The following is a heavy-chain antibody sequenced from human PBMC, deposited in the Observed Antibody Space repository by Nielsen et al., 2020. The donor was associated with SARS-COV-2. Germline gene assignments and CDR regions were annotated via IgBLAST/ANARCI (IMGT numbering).Heavy chain of an antibody. Sequence: WVRQAPGQGLEWMGWINPNSGGTNYAQKFQGRVTMTRDTSISTAYMELSRLRSDDTAVYYCARVLAYCGGDCYSDYYYYAMDVWGQGTTVTVSS. CDR2: INPNSGGT. V-gene: IGHV1-2*02. J-gene: IGHJ6*02. CDR3: ARVLAYCGGDCYSDYYYYAMDV. D-gene: IGHD2-21*02.